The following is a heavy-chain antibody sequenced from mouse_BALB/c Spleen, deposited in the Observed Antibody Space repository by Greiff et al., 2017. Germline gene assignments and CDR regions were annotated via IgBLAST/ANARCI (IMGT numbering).Heavy chain of an antibody. CDR1: GYAFSSSW. Sequence: QVQLQQSGPELVKPGASVKISCKASGYAFSSSWMNWVKQRPGQGLEWIGRIYPGDGDTNYNGKFKGKATLTADKSSSTAYMQLSSLTPVDSAVYFCARSGDYDVKGFAYWGQGTLVTVSA. V-gene: IGHV1-82*01. CDR3: ARSGDYDVKGFAY. CDR2: IYPGDGDT. J-gene: IGHJ3*01. D-gene: IGHD2-4*01.